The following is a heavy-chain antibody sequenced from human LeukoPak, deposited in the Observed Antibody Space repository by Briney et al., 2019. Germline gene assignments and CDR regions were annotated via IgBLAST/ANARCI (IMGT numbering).Heavy chain of an antibody. CDR2: INHSGST. CDR1: GGSFSGYY. J-gene: IGHJ6*03. CDR3: ASRPGYSSSWAYYYYYYYMDV. Sequence: PSETLSLTCAVHGGSFSGYYWSWIRQPPGKGLEWIGEINHSGSTNYNPSLKSRVTISVDTSKNQFSLKLSSVTAADTAVYYCASRPGYSSSWAYYYYYYYMDVWGKGTTVTVSS. D-gene: IGHD6-13*01. V-gene: IGHV4-34*01.